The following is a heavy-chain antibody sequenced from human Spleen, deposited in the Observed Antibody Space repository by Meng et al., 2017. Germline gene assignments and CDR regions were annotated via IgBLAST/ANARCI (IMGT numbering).Heavy chain of an antibody. V-gene: IGHV1-2*06. D-gene: IGHD6-13*01. CDR2: IDPKSDNT. J-gene: IGHJ4*02. CDR1: VYTVTSYY. CDR3: ARDEDISAAGYLLGDF. Sequence: QVQRVESGVEVKNLGASVKVSCEASVYTVTSYYMHWVRQAPGQGLEWMGRIDPKSDNTHYAQKFQGRVTMTRDTSISTAYMELSGLRSDDTAVYYCARDEDISAAGYLLGDFWGQGTLVTVSS.